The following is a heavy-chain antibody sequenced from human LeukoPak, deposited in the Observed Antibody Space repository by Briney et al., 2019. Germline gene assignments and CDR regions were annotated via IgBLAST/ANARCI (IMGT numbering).Heavy chain of an antibody. D-gene: IGHD6-19*01. V-gene: IGHV5-51*01. Sequence: GESLKISCEGSGYSFSTYWIAWVRQMPGKGMEWMGIIYPADSDTRYSPSFQGQVTMSVDKSISAAYLQWSSLKASDSAMYYCARRRSSGLYDAFDIWGQGTMVTVSS. CDR2: IYPADSDT. CDR1: GYSFSTYW. CDR3: ARRRSSGLYDAFDI. J-gene: IGHJ3*02.